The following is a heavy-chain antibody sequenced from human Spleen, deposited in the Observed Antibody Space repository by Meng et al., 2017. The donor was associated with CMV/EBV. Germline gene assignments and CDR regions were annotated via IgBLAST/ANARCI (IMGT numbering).Heavy chain of an antibody. D-gene: IGHD1-26*01. Sequence: QVQLRRWGAGLLKPSETLSLTCAVYGWSFSSYYWSWIRQPLGKGLEGIGEINHSGSTNYNPSLKSRVTISVDTSKNQFSLKLSSVTAADTAVYYCARGQEQQGFDYWGQGTLVTVSS. CDR1: GWSFSSYY. J-gene: IGHJ4*02. CDR2: INHSGST. V-gene: IGHV4-34*01. CDR3: ARGQEQQGFDY.